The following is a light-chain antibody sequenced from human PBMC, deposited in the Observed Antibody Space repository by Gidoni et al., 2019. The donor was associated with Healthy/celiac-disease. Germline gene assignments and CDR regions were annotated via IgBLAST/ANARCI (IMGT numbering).Light chain of an antibody. CDR3: QQLNSYPPP. Sequence: SQMTQSPSSLSASVGDRVTITCRASQGISSYLAWYQQKPGKAPELLIYAASTLQSGVPSRFSGSGSGTDFTLTISSLQPEDFATYYCQQLNSYPPPFGGGTKVEIK. V-gene: IGKV1-9*01. CDR1: QGISSY. CDR2: AAS. J-gene: IGKJ4*01.